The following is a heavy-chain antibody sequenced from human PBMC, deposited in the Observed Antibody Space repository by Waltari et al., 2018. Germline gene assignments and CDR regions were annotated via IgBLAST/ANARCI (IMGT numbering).Heavy chain of an antibody. CDR1: GGSISSGGYY. CDR3: AREVKEDIVVVPAAEGWFDP. D-gene: IGHD2-2*01. J-gene: IGHJ5*02. CDR2: IYHSGST. V-gene: IGHV4-31*03. Sequence: QVQLQESGPGLVKPSPTLSLTCTVSGGSISSGGYYWSWIRQHPGKGLEWIGYIYHSGSTYYNPSLKSRVTISVDRSKNQFSLKLSSVTAADTAVYYCAREVKEDIVVVPAAEGWFDPWGQGTLVTVSS.